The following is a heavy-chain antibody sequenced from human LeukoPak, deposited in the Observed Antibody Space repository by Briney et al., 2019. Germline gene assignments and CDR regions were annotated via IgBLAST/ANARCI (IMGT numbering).Heavy chain of an antibody. CDR2: ISWDSGST. Sequence: PGGSLRLSCAASGFTFDDHAMHWVRQAPGKGLEWVSLISWDSGSTYYADSVKGRFTISRDNTKNSLYLQMNSLRAEDTALYYCAKGHCSSTGCYCDFWGQGTLVTVSA. J-gene: IGHJ4*02. D-gene: IGHD2-2*01. CDR3: AKGHCSSTGCYCDF. CDR1: GFTFDDHA. V-gene: IGHV3-43D*04.